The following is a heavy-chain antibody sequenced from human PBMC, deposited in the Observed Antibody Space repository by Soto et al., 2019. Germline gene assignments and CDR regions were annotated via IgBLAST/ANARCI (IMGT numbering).Heavy chain of an antibody. D-gene: IGHD6-13*01. V-gene: IGHV3-23*01. CDR3: GKEGKLGSPAGDYFDS. J-gene: IGHJ4*02. Sequence: PGGSLRLSCPASGFLFPQYYMNWVRQAPGKGREWVAAVGSFGNTYYRGSVRARFTISRDDSRNLLYLQMSTLGLDAPPVNFVGKEGKLGSPAGDYFDSWGPGTLVTVSS. CDR1: GFLFPQYY. CDR2: VGSFGNT.